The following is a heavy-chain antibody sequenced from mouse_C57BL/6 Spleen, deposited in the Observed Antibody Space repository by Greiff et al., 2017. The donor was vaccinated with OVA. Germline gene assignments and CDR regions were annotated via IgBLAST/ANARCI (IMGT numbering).Heavy chain of an antibody. CDR3: ASPTTVVGGAMDY. Sequence: EVKLVESGAELVKPGASVKLSCTASGFNIKDYYMHWVKQRTEQGLEWIGRIDPEDGETKYAPKFQGKATITADTSSNTAYLQLSSLTSEDTAVYYCASPTTVVGGAMDYWGQGTSVTVSS. D-gene: IGHD1-1*01. J-gene: IGHJ4*01. V-gene: IGHV14-2*01. CDR2: IDPEDGET. CDR1: GFNIKDYY.